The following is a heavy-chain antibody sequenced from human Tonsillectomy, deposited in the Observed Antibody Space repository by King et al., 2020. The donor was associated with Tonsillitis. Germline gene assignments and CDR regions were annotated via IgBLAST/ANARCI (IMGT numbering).Heavy chain of an antibody. J-gene: IGHJ4*02. V-gene: IGHV4-30-2*01. CDR2: IYQSGST. CDR3: ARVGYDYGDYRVGYFDY. Sequence: MQLQESGSGLVKPSQTLSLTCAVSGGSISSGGYSWSWIRQPPGKGLEWIGYIYQSGSTYYNPSLKSRVTISVDRSKNQFSLKLRSVTAADTAVYYCARVGYDYGDYRVGYFDYWGQGTLVTVSS. D-gene: IGHD4-17*01. CDR1: GGSISSGGYS.